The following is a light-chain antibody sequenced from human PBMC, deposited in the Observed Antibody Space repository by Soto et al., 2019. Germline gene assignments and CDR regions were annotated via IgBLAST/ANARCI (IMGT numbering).Light chain of an antibody. J-gene: IGKJ5*01. CDR1: QSVGST. CDR2: AIS. V-gene: IGKV3-15*01. Sequence: EIVLTQSPDTLSVSPGERATLSCRASQSVGSTLAWYRQKPGQAPRLVIYAISVRAAGVPDRFSGSGSETEFTLTISSLQSEDFAVYYCQQYNQWPITFGQGTRLEMK. CDR3: QQYNQWPIT.